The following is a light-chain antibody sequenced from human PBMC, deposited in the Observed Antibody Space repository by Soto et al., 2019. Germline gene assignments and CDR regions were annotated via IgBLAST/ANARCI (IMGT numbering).Light chain of an antibody. CDR2: GAS. Sequence: EIVMTQSPATLSVSPGERATLSCRASQSVSSNLAWYQQKPGQAPRLLIYGASTRATGIPDRFSGSGSGTEFTLTISRLEPEDFAVYYCQQYGSSPQRTFGQGTKVDI. V-gene: IGKV3-15*01. CDR1: QSVSSN. CDR3: QQYGSSPQRT. J-gene: IGKJ1*01.